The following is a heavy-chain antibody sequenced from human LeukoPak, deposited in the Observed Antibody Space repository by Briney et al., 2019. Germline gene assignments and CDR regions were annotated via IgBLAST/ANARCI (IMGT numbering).Heavy chain of an antibody. J-gene: IGHJ5*02. CDR3: ARGFGDWGLSWFDP. V-gene: IGHV4-59*01. D-gene: IGHD3-10*01. Sequence: SETLSLTCSVSGGSISSYYWSWIRQPPGKGLEWIGYIYYSGSTKYNPSLKSRVTISVDTSKNQFSLKLTSVTAADTAVYYCARGFGDWGLSWFDPWGQGTLVTVSS. CDR2: IYYSGST. CDR1: GGSISSYY.